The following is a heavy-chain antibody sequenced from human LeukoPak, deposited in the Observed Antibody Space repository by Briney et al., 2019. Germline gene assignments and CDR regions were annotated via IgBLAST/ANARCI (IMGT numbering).Heavy chain of an antibody. CDR3: ARDSYYYGSGRLPYYYYYMDV. Sequence: PGGSLRLSCATSGFTFSSYGMHWVRQAPGKGLEWVAIISYDGGNKYYADSVKGRFTISRDNSKNTLYLQMNSLRAEDTAVYYCARDSYYYGSGRLPYYYYYMDVWGKGTTVTISS. V-gene: IGHV3-30*03. D-gene: IGHD3-10*01. J-gene: IGHJ6*03. CDR1: GFTFSSYG. CDR2: ISYDGGNK.